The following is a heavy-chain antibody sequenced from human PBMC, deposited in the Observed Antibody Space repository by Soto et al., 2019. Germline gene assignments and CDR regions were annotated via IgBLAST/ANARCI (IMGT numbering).Heavy chain of an antibody. V-gene: IGHV4-4*07. CDR3: ARLWFGKPPGYLDY. CDR2: IYTSGNS. Sequence: PSETLSLTCSVSGGSIRNYYWNWIRQPAGKGLEWIGRIYTSGNSDYNPSLKSRVTMSADTSKNQLSLRLSSVTAADSAVYYCARLWFGKPPGYLDYWGQGSRVTVSS. CDR1: GGSIRNYY. D-gene: IGHD3-10*01. J-gene: IGHJ4*02.